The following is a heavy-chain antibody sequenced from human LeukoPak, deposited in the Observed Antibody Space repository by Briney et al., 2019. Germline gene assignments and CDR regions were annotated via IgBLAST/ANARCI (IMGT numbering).Heavy chain of an antibody. CDR1: GYSFTSYW. D-gene: IGHD3-10*01. CDR2: IYPGDSDT. J-gene: IGHJ4*02. V-gene: IGHV5-51*01. CDR3: ALLWFGELFDY. Sequence: GESLKISFKGSGYSFTSYWIGWVRQMPGKGLEWIGIIYPGDSDTRYSTSFQGQVTISADKSLSTAYLQWSSLKASDTAMYYCALLWFGELFDYWGQGTLVTVSS.